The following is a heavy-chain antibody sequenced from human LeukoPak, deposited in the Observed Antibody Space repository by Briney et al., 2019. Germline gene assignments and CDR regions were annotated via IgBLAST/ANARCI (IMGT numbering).Heavy chain of an antibody. CDR1: GYTFTSYG. CDR2: ISAYNGNT. Sequence: GASVKVSCKASGYTFTSYGISWVRQAPGQGLELMGLISAYNGNTNYAQKPQGRVTMTTDPSTSTAYMELRSLRSDDTAVYYCARVYYDFWSGYIDAFDIWGQGTMVTVSS. J-gene: IGHJ3*02. V-gene: IGHV1-18*01. CDR3: ARVYYDFWSGYIDAFDI. D-gene: IGHD3-3*01.